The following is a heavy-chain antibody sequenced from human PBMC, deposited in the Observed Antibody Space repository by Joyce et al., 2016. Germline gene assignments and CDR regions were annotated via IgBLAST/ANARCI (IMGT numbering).Heavy chain of an antibody. CDR2: TYYRSRYYN. D-gene: IGHD2-2*01. J-gene: IGHJ6*02. CDR1: GDSVSSNSAA. V-gene: IGHV6-1*01. CDR3: VRQGGYHFGMDV. Sequence: QVQLQQSGPGLVKPSQTLSLTCVISGDSVSSNSAAWNWIRQTPSRGLEWLGRTYYRSRYYNEYAASVKSRITITADTSKNQLSLDLTSVTPEDTAVYYCVRQGGYHFGMDVWGQGTTVIVSS.